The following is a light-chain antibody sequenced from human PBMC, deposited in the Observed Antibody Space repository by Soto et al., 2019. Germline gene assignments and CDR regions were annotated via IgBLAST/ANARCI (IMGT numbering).Light chain of an antibody. CDR3: QYRFT. CDR2: GAS. Sequence: DIVLTQSPGTLSLSPGERATLSCRASQSISSSYLAWYQQKPGQTPRLLIYGASSRATGISDRFSGSGSGTDFTLTIGRLEPEDFAVYYCQYRFTVGPGTKVDIK. CDR1: QSISSSY. V-gene: IGKV3-20*01. J-gene: IGKJ3*01.